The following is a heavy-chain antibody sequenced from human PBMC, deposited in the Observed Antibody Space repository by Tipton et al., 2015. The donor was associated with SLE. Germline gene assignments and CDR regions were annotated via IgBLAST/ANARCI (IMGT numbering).Heavy chain of an antibody. D-gene: IGHD5-18*01. V-gene: IGHV4-34*01. J-gene: IGHJ4*02. Sequence: PSLTCAVYGGSFSGYYWSWIRQPPGKGLEWIGEINHSGSTNYNPSLKSRVTISVDTSKNQFSLKLSSVTAADTAVYYCARRGVDTAMAYYFDYWGQGTLVTVSS. CDR3: ARRGVDTAMAYYFDY. CDR2: INHSGST. CDR1: GGSFSGYY.